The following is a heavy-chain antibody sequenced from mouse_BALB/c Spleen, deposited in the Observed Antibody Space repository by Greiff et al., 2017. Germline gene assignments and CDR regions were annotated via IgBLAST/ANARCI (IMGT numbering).Heavy chain of an antibody. CDR1: GFTFGSYA. D-gene: IGHD4-1*01. CDR3: ASNWDWFAY. J-gene: IGHJ3*01. CDR2: ISSGGSYT. V-gene: IGHV5-9-4*01. Sequence: EVKVVESGGGLVKPGGSLKLSCAASGFTFGSYAMSWVRQSPEKRLEWVAEISSGGSYTYYPDTVTGRFTISRDNAKNTLYLEMSSLRSEDTAMYYCASNWDWFAYWGQGTLVTVSA.